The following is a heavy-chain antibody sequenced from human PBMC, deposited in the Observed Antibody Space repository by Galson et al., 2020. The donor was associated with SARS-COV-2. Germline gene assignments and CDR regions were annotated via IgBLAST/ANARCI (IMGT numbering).Heavy chain of an antibody. CDR1: GFTFSSYG. D-gene: IGHD6-19*01. CDR3: ARDPISIAVAGTSDY. V-gene: IGHV3-33*01. Sequence: EGSLRLSCAASGFTFSSYGMHWVRQAPGKGLEWVAVIWYDGSNKYYADSVKGRFTISRDNSKNTLYLQMNSLRAEDTAVYYCARDPISIAVAGTSDYWGQGTLVTVSS. J-gene: IGHJ4*02. CDR2: IWYDGSNK.